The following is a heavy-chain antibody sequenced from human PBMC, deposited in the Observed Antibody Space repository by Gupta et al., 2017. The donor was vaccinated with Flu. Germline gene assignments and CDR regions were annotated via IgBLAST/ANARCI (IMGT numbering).Heavy chain of an antibody. CDR2: MNPNSGGT. V-gene: IGHV1-2*06. CDR1: GYNFFSYY. J-gene: IGHJ5*02. CDR3: ARDRDGYP. Sequence: QVQLLQSGAEVKKPGASVKVSFKASGYNFFSYYLHWVRQAPGQGLEWMGRMNPNSGGTDFAQKFQGRISMTRDTSISTAYLEVNSLRSDDTAVYFCARDRDGYPWGQGTLVTVSS. D-gene: IGHD5-24*01.